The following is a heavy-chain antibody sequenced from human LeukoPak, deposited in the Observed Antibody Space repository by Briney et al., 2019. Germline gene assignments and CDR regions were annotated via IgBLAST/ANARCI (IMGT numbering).Heavy chain of an antibody. V-gene: IGHV4-34*01. D-gene: IGHD2-2*01. CDR2: INHSGST. CDR1: GGSFSGYY. J-gene: IGHJ5*02. Sequence: SETLSLTCAVYGGSFSGYYWSWIRQPPGKGLEWIGEINHSGSTNYNPSLKSRVTISVDTSKNQFSLKLSSVTAADTAVYYCARGLQKVPAAYGNWFDPWGQGTLVTVSS. CDR3: ARGLQKVPAAYGNWFDP.